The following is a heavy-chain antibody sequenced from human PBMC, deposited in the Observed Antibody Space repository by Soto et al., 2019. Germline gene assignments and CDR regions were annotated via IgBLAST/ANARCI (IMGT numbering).Heavy chain of an antibody. CDR3: ARGVPTGVDAFDI. D-gene: IGHD3-10*01. CDR1: GFSFSSYW. Sequence: GGSLRLSCAASGFSFSSYWMTWVRQAPGKGLEWVANIKHDGSEKYHVDSVKGRFTISRDNAKNSLYLQMHSLRAEDTAVYYCARGVPTGVDAFDIWGQGTMVTVSS. J-gene: IGHJ3*02. CDR2: IKHDGSEK. V-gene: IGHV3-7*01.